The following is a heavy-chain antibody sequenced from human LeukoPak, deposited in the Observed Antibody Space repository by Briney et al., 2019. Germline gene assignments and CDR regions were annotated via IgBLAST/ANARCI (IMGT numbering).Heavy chain of an antibody. CDR1: GFTFDDYA. CDR2: ISWNSGSI. Sequence: GGSLRLSCAASGFTFDDYAMHWVRQAPGKGLEWVSGISWNSGSIGYADSVKGRFTISRDNAKNSLYLQMNSLRAEDTALYYCARELGDALDYWGQGTLVTVSS. V-gene: IGHV3-9*01. D-gene: IGHD3-16*01. CDR3: ARELGDALDY. J-gene: IGHJ4*02.